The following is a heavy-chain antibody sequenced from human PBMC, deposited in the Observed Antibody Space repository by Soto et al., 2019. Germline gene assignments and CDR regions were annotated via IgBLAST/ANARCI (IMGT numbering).Heavy chain of an antibody. D-gene: IGHD3-3*01. J-gene: IGHJ4*02. CDR1: GFTFDDYA. CDR2: ISWNSGSI. CDR3: AKAAHYDSSPRSGYFDY. V-gene: IGHV3-9*01. Sequence: LRLSCAASGFTFDDYAMHWVRQAPGKGLEWVSGISWNSGSIGYADPVKGRSTISRDNAKNSLYLQMNSLRAEDTALYYCAKAAHYDSSPRSGYFDYWGQGTLVTVSS.